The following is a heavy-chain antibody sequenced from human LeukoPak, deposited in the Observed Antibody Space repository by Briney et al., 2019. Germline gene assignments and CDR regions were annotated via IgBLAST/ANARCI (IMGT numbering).Heavy chain of an antibody. D-gene: IGHD3-10*02. CDR3: AKATRVRGVPFDY. CDR1: GFTFGDYG. J-gene: IGHJ4*02. CDR2: ISGSGGST. Sequence: GGSLRLSCAASGFTFGDYGMSWVRQAPGKGLEWVSAISGSGGSTYYADSVKGRFTISRDNSKNTLYLQMNSLRAEDTAVYYCAKATRVRGVPFDYWGQGTLVTVSS. V-gene: IGHV3-23*01.